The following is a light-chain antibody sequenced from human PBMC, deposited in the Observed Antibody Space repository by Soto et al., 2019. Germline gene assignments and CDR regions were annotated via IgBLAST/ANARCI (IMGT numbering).Light chain of an antibody. V-gene: IGLV2-18*01. CDR3: SLYTSSSTFSVV. Sequence: QSALTQPPSVSGSPGQSVTISCTATSSDVGSYNRVSWYQQPPGTAPKLMIHEVSNRPSGVPDRFSGSKSGNTASLTISGLQAEDEADYYCSLYTSSSTFSVVFGGGTKVTVL. CDR1: SSDVGSYNR. J-gene: IGLJ2*01. CDR2: EVS.